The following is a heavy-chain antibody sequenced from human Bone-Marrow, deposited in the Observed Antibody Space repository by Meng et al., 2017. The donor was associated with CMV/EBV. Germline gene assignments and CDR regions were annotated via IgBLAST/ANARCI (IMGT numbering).Heavy chain of an antibody. V-gene: IGHV3-30*14. D-gene: IGHD6-6*01. CDR2: ISYDGSNK. CDR1: GFTFSSYA. J-gene: IGHJ4*02. Sequence: GESLKISCAASGFTFSSYAMHWVRQAPGKGLEWVAVISYDGSNKYYADSVKGRFTISRDNSKSTLFLQMNSLRAEDTAVYYCAGRSSSFDYWGQGTLVTVSS. CDR3: AGRSSSFDY.